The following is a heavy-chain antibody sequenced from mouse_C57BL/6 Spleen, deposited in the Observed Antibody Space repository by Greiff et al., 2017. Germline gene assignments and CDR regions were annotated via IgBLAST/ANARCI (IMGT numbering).Heavy chain of an antibody. D-gene: IGHD1-1*01. CDR1: GYTFTSYG. Sequence: LVESGAELARPGASVKLSCKASGYTFTSYGISWVKQRTGQGLEWIGEISPRSGNTYYNEKFKGKATLTADKSSSTAYMELRRLTSEDSAVYFCAVADAMDYWGQGTSVTVSS. J-gene: IGHJ4*01. CDR2: ISPRSGNT. V-gene: IGHV1-81*01. CDR3: AVADAMDY.